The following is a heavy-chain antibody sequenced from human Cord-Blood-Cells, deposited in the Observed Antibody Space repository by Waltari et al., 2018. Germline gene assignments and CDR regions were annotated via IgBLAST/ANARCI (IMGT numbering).Heavy chain of an antibody. CDR3: ARSYSNYYYYGMDV. CDR1: GFTVSRIY. D-gene: IGHD4-4*01. Sequence: EVQLVESGGGLIQPGGSLRLSGAASGFTVSRIYMSWVRQAPGKGLEWVSVIYSGGSTYYADSVKGRFTISRDNSKNTLYLQMNSLRAEDTAVYYCARSYSNYYYYGMDVWGQGTTVTVSS. V-gene: IGHV3-53*01. CDR2: IYSGGST. J-gene: IGHJ6*02.